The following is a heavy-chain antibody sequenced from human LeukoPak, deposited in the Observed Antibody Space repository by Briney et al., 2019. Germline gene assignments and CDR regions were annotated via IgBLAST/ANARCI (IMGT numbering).Heavy chain of an antibody. Sequence: SETLSLTCTVSGGSISSTSYYWGWIRQPPGKGLEWIGSIYYSGSTYYRPSLKSRVTISVDTSKNQFSLKLSSVTAADTAVYYCARVRYTGGEQQLGNENYYYYGMDVWGQGTTVTVSS. J-gene: IGHJ6*02. CDR2: IYYSGST. D-gene: IGHD6-13*01. CDR3: ARVRYTGGEQQLGNENYYYYGMDV. V-gene: IGHV4-39*07. CDR1: GGSISSTSYY.